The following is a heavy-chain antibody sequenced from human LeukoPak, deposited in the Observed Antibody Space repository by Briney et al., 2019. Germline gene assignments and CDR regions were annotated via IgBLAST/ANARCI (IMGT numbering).Heavy chain of an antibody. CDR3: ARSRLHARWYFDY. CDR1: GFTFSSYG. D-gene: IGHD4-11*01. Sequence: GGSLRLSCAASGFTFSSYGMHWVRQAPGKGLEWVAVISYDGSNKYYADSVKGRFTISRDNSKNTLYLQMNSLRAEDTAVYYCARSRLHARWYFDYWGQGTLVTVSS. J-gene: IGHJ4*02. CDR2: ISYDGSNK. V-gene: IGHV3-33*05.